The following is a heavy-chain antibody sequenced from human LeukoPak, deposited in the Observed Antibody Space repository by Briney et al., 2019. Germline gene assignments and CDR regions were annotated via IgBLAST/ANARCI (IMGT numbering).Heavy chain of an antibody. CDR2: ISSSGSTI. Sequence: GGSLRLSCAASGFTFSSHEMNWVRQAPGKGLEWVSYISSSGSTIYYADSVKGRFTISRDNAKNSLYLQMNSLRAEDTAVYYCARDMYYYDSSGSNCGQGTLVTVSS. J-gene: IGHJ4*02. CDR1: GFTFSSHE. D-gene: IGHD3-22*01. V-gene: IGHV3-48*03. CDR3: ARDMYYYDSSGSN.